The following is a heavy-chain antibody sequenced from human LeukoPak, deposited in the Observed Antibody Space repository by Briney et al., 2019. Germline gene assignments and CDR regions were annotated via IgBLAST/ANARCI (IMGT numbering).Heavy chain of an antibody. J-gene: IGHJ6*02. CDR1: GFTFSGFW. CDR2: INSDGSEG. V-gene: IGHV3-7*01. D-gene: IGHD3-10*01. CDR3: ARDPSPKLWFGESTYYYGMDV. Sequence: HAGGSLRLSCAVSGFTFSGFWMSWSRQAPGKGLEWVASINSDGSEGYYADVVKGRFTISRDNAKNSLYLQMNSLRAEDTAMYYCARDPSPKLWFGESTYYYGMDVWGQGTTVTVSS.